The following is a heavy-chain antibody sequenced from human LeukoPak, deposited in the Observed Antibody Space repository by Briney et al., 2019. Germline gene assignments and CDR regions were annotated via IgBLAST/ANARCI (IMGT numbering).Heavy chain of an antibody. V-gene: IGHV3-30*18. J-gene: IGHJ4*02. Sequence: GGSLRLSCAASGFTFSSYGMHWVRQAPGKGLEWVAVISYDGSNKYYADSVKGRFTISRDNSKNTLYLQMNSLSAEDTAVYYCAKWWTTRDYGDYWGQGTLVTVSS. CDR2: ISYDGSNK. D-gene: IGHD2-15*01. CDR1: GFTFSSYG. CDR3: AKWWTTRDYGDY.